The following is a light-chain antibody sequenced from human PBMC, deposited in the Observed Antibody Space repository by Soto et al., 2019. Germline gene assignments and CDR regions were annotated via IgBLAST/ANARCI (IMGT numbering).Light chain of an antibody. CDR1: QGISSY. CDR2: AAS. CDR3: QQRSKWPPEVT. Sequence: VIWMTQSPSLLSACTGDRVTISFRISQGISSYLAWYQQKPGKAPELLIYAASTLQSGVPSRFSGSGSGTDFTLTISCLQSEDFAVYYCQQRSKWPPEVTFGQGTRLEIK. V-gene: IGKV1D-8*01. J-gene: IGKJ5*01.